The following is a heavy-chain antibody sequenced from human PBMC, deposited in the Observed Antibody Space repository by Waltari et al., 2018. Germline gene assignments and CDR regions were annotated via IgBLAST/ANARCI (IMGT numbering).Heavy chain of an antibody. D-gene: IGHD3-9*01. CDR3: ALRYYDWWIDS. CDR2: ITYRGGT. J-gene: IGHJ5*01. V-gene: IGHV4-34*02. CDR1: GASFSGYS. Sequence: QVQLQQWGAGLLKPSETLSLTCAVFGASFSGYSWGWIRQSPGKGLEWIGGITYRGGTNYNPSLRGRVTVSQDTSKNQFSLKLTSVTAADMAIYYCALRYYDWWIDSWGQEPRSPSPQ.